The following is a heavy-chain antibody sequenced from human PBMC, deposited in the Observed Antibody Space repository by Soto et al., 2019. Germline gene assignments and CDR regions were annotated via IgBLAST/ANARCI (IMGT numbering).Heavy chain of an antibody. CDR2: ISAYNGNT. J-gene: IGHJ4*02. D-gene: IGHD5-18*01. V-gene: IGHV1-18*01. CDR1: GYTFTSYG. CDR3: ARAIYNYDRIDY. Sequence: ASVKVSCKASGYTFTSYGISWVRQAPGQGLEWMGWISAYNGNTNYAQNLQGRVTMTIDTSTNTAYMELSSLRSDDTAVYYCARAIYNYDRIDYWGQGTQVTVSS.